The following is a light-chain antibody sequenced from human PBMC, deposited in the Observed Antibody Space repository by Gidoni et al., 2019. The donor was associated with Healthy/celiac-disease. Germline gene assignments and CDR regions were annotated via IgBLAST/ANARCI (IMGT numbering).Light chain of an antibody. CDR3: QKYNSAPET. CDR1: QGISNY. V-gene: IGKV1-27*01. CDR2: AAS. Sequence: DIQMTQSPSSLSASVGDRATLTCRASQGISNYLAWYQQKPGKVPKLLIYAASTLQSGVPSRFSGSGSGTDFTLTISSLQPEDVAAYYCQKYNSAPETFGPGTKVDIK. J-gene: IGKJ3*01.